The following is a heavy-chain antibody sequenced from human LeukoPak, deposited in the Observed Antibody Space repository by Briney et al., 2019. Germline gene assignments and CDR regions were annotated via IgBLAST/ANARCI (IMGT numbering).Heavy chain of an antibody. CDR1: GYSFTSYW. J-gene: IGHJ4*02. Sequence: GESLQISCKGSGYSFTSYWIGWVRQMPGKGLEWMGIIYPGDSDTRYSPSFQGQVTISADKPISTPYLQWSSLKASDTAMYYCARGKYYYDSSGYDVDYWGQGTLVTVSS. D-gene: IGHD3-22*01. CDR2: IYPGDSDT. V-gene: IGHV5-51*04. CDR3: ARGKYYYDSSGYDVDY.